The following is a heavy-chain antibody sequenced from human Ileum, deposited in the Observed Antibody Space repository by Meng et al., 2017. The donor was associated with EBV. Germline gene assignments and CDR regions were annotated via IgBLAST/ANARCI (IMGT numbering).Heavy chain of an antibody. CDR3: ALRPRQLLRGWFDS. CDR2: IYGQGDK. CDR1: GFSRSTSGVG. Sequence: QTALEESAPTVVKPTQPLTLTCTFSGFSRSTSGVGVGWIRQPPGKALEWLAMIYGQGDKHYSPSLTSRLTITKDTSKNQVVLTMTNMDSVDTATYYCALRPRQLLRGWFDSWGQGALVTVSS. J-gene: IGHJ5*01. D-gene: IGHD6-13*01. V-gene: IGHV2-5*01.